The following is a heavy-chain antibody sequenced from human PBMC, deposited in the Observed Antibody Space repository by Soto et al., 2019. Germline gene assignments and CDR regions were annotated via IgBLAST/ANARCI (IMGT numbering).Heavy chain of an antibody. V-gene: IGHV3-23*01. D-gene: IGHD2-2*01. Sequence: PGGSLRLSCAASGFTFSSYAMNWVRQAPGKGLEWVSVISISGDSTSYADSVKGRFTISRDNSKNTLYLQMNSLRAGDTAVYYCAREGMPGTIDYWGQGTLVTVSS. J-gene: IGHJ4*02. CDR1: GFTFSSYA. CDR3: AREGMPGTIDY. CDR2: ISISGDST.